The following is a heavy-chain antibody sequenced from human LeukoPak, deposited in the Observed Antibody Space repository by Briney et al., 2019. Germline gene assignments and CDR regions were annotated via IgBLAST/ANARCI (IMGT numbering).Heavy chain of an antibody. D-gene: IGHD4-17*01. J-gene: IGHJ5*02. Sequence: SVKVSCKASGGTSSSYAISWVRQAPGQGLEWMGGIIASFGTANYAQKFQGRVTISADESSGTAYMELSSLRSEDTAVYYCARLSSHYGDYKVDPWGQGTLVTVSS. CDR1: GGTSSSYA. CDR2: IIASFGTA. CDR3: ARLSSHYGDYKVDP. V-gene: IGHV1-69*13.